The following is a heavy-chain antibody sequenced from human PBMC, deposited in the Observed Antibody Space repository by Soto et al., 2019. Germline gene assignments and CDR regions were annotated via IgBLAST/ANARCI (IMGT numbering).Heavy chain of an antibody. J-gene: IGHJ4*02. D-gene: IGHD1-26*01. CDR3: AKSGVGAVDY. Sequence: QVQLVESGGGEVQPGRSLRLSCAASGFTFSSYGMHWVRQAPGRGPEWVAVISYDGSNKYYADSVKGRFTISRDNSKNTLYLQMSSLSAEDTAVYYCAKSGVGAVDYWGQGTLVTVSS. V-gene: IGHV3-30*18. CDR2: ISYDGSNK. CDR1: GFTFSSYG.